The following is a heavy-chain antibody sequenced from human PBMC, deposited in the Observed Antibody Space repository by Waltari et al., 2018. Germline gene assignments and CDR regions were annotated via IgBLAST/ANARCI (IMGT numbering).Heavy chain of an antibody. J-gene: IGHJ4*02. Sequence: QLQLQESGPGLVKPSETLSLTCTVSGGSISSSSYYWGWIRQPPGKVLEWIGSIYYSGSTYYNPSLKSRVTISVDTSKNQFSLKLSSVTAADTAVYYCASHVVYYFDYWGQGTLVTVSS. CDR3: ASHVVYYFDY. CDR1: GGSISSSSYY. CDR2: IYYSGST. V-gene: IGHV4-39*01.